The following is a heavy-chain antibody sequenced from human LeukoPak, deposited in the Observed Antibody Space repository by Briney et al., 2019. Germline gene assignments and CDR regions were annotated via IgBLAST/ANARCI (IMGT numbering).Heavy chain of an antibody. CDR2: INPNSGGT. D-gene: IGHD3-10*01. CDR3: ARGPGHSGNYYNDLDY. Sequence: AASVKVSCKASGYTFTSYGISWVRQAPGQGLEWMGWINPNSGGTNYAQKFQGRVTMTRDTSIITAYMELSRLRSDDTAVYYCARGPGHSGNYYNDLDYWGQGTLVTVSS. J-gene: IGHJ4*02. V-gene: IGHV1-2*02. CDR1: GYTFTSYG.